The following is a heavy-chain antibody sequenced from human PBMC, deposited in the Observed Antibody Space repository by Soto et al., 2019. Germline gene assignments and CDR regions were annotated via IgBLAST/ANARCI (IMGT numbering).Heavy chain of an antibody. Sequence: QVQLQQWGAGLLKPSETLSLTCAVSGDSLGGFHWSWIRQPPGKGLEWIGEISRSGSTNYDPSLKSRVTMSMDTSRNQVSLKLSSVTDADTAVYYCARGRTAALIETRLFRVLFDLWGHGNLVIVSS. D-gene: IGHD2-15*01. CDR3: ARGRTAALIETRLFRVLFDL. V-gene: IGHV4-34*01. J-gene: IGHJ4*01. CDR2: ISRSGST. CDR1: GDSLGGFH.